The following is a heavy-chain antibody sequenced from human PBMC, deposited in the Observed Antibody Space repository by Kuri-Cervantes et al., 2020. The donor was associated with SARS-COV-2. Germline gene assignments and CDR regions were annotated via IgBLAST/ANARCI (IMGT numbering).Heavy chain of an antibody. V-gene: IGHV3-23*01. D-gene: IGHD2-21*01. CDR1: GFTFSSFA. CDR2: ISGSGGST. Sequence: GGSLRLSCAASGFTFSSFAMSWVRQAPGKGLEWVSAISGSGGSTYYADSVKGRFTISRDNAKNSLYLQMNSLRAEDTAVYYCARGRFRDYWGQGTLVTVSS. CDR3: ARGRFRDY. J-gene: IGHJ4*02.